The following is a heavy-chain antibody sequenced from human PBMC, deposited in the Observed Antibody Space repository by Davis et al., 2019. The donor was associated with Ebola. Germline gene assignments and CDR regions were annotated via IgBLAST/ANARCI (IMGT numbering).Heavy chain of an antibody. CDR1: GGSISRFY. CDR3: ARELVPTTITHYYGMDV. D-gene: IGHD4/OR15-4a*01. Sequence: PSETLSLTCTVSGGSISRFYWSWIRQSAGKGLEWVGRIYTSGSTNYNPSLRSRVTMSVDTSKNTFFLKLRSVTAADTAVYYCARELVPTTITHYYGMDVWGQGTTVTVSS. J-gene: IGHJ6*02. CDR2: IYTSGST. V-gene: IGHV4-4*07.